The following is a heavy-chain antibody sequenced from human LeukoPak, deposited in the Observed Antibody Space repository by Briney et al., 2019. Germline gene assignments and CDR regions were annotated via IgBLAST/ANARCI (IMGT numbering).Heavy chain of an antibody. CDR2: ISDSGTNT. CDR1: GFTFSSYA. J-gene: IGHJ4*02. Sequence: GGSLTLSCAPSGFTFSSYAMSWVRQAPGKGLEWVSTISDSGTNTFYADSVKGRFTISRDSSKNTLYLQMNSLRADDTAVYYCARKQAISYAPLDYWGQGTLVTVSS. CDR3: ARKQAISYAPLDY. V-gene: IGHV3-23*01. D-gene: IGHD3-16*01.